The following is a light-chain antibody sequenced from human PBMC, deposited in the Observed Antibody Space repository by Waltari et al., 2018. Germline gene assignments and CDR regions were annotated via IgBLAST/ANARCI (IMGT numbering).Light chain of an antibody. Sequence: EVVLTQFPDTLSLSPGERATLSCRASQNIYTHLAWYQQKVGQAPRLLIYDASNRATDIPAGFSGSGSETDFTLTISSLAPEDFAVYFCQQRSDWPPTFGQGTRL. CDR1: QNIYTH. CDR2: DAS. J-gene: IGKJ5*01. CDR3: QQRSDWPPT. V-gene: IGKV3-11*01.